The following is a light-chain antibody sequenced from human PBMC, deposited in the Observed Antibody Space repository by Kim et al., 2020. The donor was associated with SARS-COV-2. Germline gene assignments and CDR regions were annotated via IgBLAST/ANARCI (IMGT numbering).Light chain of an antibody. V-gene: IGLV3-1*01. J-gene: IGLJ2*01. CDR1: KLGDKY. CDR2: QDT. Sequence: SYELTQPPSVSVSPGQTASIPCSGDKLGDKYACWYRQKPGQSPVLVIYQDTKRPSGIPERFSGSNSGNTATLTISGTQAMDEADYYCQAWDSNTDVVFGGGTQLTVL. CDR3: QAWDSNTDVV.